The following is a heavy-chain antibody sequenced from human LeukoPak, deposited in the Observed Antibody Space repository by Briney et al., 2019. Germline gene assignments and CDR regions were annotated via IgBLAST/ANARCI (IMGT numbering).Heavy chain of an antibody. V-gene: IGHV4-38-2*02. CDR2: IYYSGST. J-gene: IGHJ3*01. CDR1: GYSISSDYY. Sequence: SETLSLTCTVSGYSISSDYYWGWIRQPPGKGLEWIGSIYYSGSTYYNPSLKSRVTISVDTSKNQFSLKLSSVTAADTAVYYCARVSYGSGSYYDFLDAFDVWGQGTMVTVSS. CDR3: ARVSYGSGSYYDFLDAFDV. D-gene: IGHD3-10*01.